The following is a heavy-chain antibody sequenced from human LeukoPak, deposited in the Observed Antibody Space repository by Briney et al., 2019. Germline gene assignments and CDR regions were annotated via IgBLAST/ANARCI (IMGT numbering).Heavy chain of an antibody. J-gene: IGHJ4*02. V-gene: IGHV4-34*01. Sequence: SETLSLTCTVSGGSISSYYWSWIRQPPGKGLEWIGEINHSGSTNYNPSLKSRVTISVDTSKNQFSLKLSSVTAADTAVYYCARSGSFDYWGQGTLVTVSS. CDR3: ARSGSFDY. CDR1: GGSISSYY. D-gene: IGHD1-26*01. CDR2: INHSGST.